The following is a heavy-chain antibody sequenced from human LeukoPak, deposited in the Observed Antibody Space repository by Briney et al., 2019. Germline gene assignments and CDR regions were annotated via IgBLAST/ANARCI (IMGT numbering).Heavy chain of an antibody. CDR3: ARGPDSGSYYAWFDP. CDR2: INHSGST. D-gene: IGHD1-26*01. J-gene: IGHJ5*02. CDR1: GGSITGYY. V-gene: IGHV4-34*01. Sequence: SETLSLTCAVYGGSITGYYWSWIRQPPGKGLEWIGEINHSGSTNYNPSLMSRVTISVDTSKNQFYLRLSSVTAADTAVYYCARGPDSGSYYAWFDPWGQGTLATVSS.